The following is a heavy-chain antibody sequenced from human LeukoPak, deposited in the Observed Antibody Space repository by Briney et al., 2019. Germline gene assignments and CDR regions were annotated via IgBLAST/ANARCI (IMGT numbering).Heavy chain of an antibody. D-gene: IGHD6-19*01. V-gene: IGHV5-51*01. J-gene: IGHJ4*02. CDR2: IYPGDSDT. Sequence: GESLKISCKGSGYSFTSYWIGWVRQMPGKGLEWMGIIYPGDSDTRYSPSFQGQVTISADKSISAAYLQWSSLKASDTAMYYCATGYSSGWYRQYYFDYWGQGTLVTVSS. CDR3: ATGYSSGWYRQYYFDY. CDR1: GYSFTSYW.